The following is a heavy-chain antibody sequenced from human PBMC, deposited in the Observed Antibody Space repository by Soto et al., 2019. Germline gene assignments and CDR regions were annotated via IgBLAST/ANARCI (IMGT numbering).Heavy chain of an antibody. Sequence: ASVKVSCEAYGYTFTSYGISWVRQAPGQGLEWMGWISAYNGNTNYAQKLQGRVTMTTGTSTSTAYMELRSLRSDDTAVYYCGRSDIVVVPAAIDRAFDIWGQGTMVTVSS. V-gene: IGHV1-18*01. D-gene: IGHD2-2*01. CDR1: GYTFTSYG. J-gene: IGHJ3*02. CDR3: GRSDIVVVPAAIDRAFDI. CDR2: ISAYNGNT.